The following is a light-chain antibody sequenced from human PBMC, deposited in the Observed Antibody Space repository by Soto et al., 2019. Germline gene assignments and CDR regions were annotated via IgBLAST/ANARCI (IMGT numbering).Light chain of an antibody. Sequence: IVLTQSPATLSLSPGERATLCCRASQSVSSYLAWYQQKPGQAPRLLIYDASNRATGIPARFSGSGSGTDFTLTISSLEPEDFAVYYCQQRSNWPAFGGGTKVDIK. CDR3: QQRSNWPA. V-gene: IGKV3-11*01. CDR2: DAS. CDR1: QSVSSY. J-gene: IGKJ4*01.